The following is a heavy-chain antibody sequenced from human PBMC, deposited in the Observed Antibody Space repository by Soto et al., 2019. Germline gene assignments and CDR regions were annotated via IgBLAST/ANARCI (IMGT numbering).Heavy chain of an antibody. CDR2: INPNSGGT. D-gene: IGHD3-3*01. Sequence: ASVKVSCKASGYTFTGYYMHWVRQAPGQGLEWMGWINPNSGGTNYAQKFQGRVTMTRDTSISTAYMELSRLRSDDTAVYYCARDKYDFWSGPPIPFDYWGQGTLVTVSS. CDR1: GYTFTGYY. J-gene: IGHJ4*02. CDR3: ARDKYDFWSGPPIPFDY. V-gene: IGHV1-2*02.